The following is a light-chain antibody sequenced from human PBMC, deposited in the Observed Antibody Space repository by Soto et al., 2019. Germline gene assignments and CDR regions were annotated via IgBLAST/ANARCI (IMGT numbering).Light chain of an antibody. J-gene: IGLJ3*02. Sequence: QSVLTQPPSASASLGASVKLTCTLSSGHSSYAIAWHQQQPEKGPRYLMKLNSDGSHSKGDGIPDGFSGSSSGAERYLTISSLQSEDEADYYCQTWGTGIRVFGGGTKLTVL. V-gene: IGLV4-69*01. CDR1: SGHSSYA. CDR2: LNSDGSH. CDR3: QTWGTGIRV.